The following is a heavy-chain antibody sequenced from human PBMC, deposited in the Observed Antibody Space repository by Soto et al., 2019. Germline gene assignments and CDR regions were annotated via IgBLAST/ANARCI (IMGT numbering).Heavy chain of an antibody. CDR2: INPGDSDT. V-gene: IGHV5-51*01. D-gene: IGHD5-12*01. J-gene: IGHJ4*02. CDR3: ARRYSGYDNDY. Sequence: GASLKISCKGSGYSFTSYWIGWVRQMPGKGLEWMGIINPGDSDTRYSPSFQGQVTISADESISTAYLQWSSMKASDTAMYYCARRYSGYDNDYWGRGTLVTVAS. CDR1: GYSFTSYW.